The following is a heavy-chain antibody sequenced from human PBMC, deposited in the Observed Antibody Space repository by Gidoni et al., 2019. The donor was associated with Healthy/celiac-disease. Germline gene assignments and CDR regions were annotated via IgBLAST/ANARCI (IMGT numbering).Heavy chain of an antibody. CDR2: IIPIFGTA. CDR1: GGTFSSYA. V-gene: IGHV1-69*01. CDR3: ARDITVTLYYGMDV. D-gene: IGHD4-17*01. Sequence: QVQLVQSGAEVQKPGSSVKVSCKASGGTFSSYAISWVLQATGQGLEWMGGIIPIFGTANYAQKFKGRVTITADESTSTAYMELSSLRSEDTAVYYCARDITVTLYYGMDVWGQGTTVTVSS. J-gene: IGHJ6*02.